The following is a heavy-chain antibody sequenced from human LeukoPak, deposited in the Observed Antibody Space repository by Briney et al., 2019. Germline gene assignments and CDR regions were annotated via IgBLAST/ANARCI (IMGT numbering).Heavy chain of an antibody. D-gene: IGHD6-19*01. J-gene: IGHJ1*01. CDR3: ALSSPYSSGWYPYFQH. CDR2: IIPIFGTA. V-gene: IGHV1-69*05. CDR1: GGTFSSYA. Sequence: GASVKVSCKASGGTFSSYAISWVRQAPGQGLEWMGRIIPIFGTANYAQKFQGRVTITTDESTSTAYMELSSLRSEDTAVYYCALSSPYSSGWYPYFQHWGQGTLVTVSS.